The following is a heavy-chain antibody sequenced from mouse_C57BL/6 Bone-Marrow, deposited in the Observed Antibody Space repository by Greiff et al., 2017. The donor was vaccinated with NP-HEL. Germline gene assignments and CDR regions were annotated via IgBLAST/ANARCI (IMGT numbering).Heavy chain of an antibody. Sequence: EVKLMESGGGLVQPKGSLKLSCAASGFSFNTYAMNWVRQAPGKGLEWVARIRSKSNNYATYYADSVKDRFTISRDDSESMLYLQMNNLKTEDTAMYCCVRHRLLRGYAMDYWGQGTSVTVSS. V-gene: IGHV10-1*01. CDR3: VRHRLLRGYAMDY. D-gene: IGHD2-13*01. CDR1: GFSFNTYA. J-gene: IGHJ4*01. CDR2: IRSKSNNYAT.